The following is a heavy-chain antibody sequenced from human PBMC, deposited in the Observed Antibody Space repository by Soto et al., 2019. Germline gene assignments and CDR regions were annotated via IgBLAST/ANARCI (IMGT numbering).Heavy chain of an antibody. D-gene: IGHD2-15*01. CDR2: IDLSGTTT. J-gene: IGHJ4*02. V-gene: IGHV3-23*03. Sequence: PVGSLRLSCVASGFSFSDYSMNWVRQAPGKGLEWVSFIDLSGTTTYYRDPVKGRFTISKDRSMNTVYLQMNSLRVEDAGVYYCEKERVPDGIYSFDYWGQGVLVTVSS. CDR1: GFSFSDYS. CDR3: EKERVPDGIYSFDY.